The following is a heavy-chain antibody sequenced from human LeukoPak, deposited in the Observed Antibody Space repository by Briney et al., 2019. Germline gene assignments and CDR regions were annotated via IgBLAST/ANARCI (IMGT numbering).Heavy chain of an antibody. J-gene: IGHJ4*02. Sequence: PGGSLRLSCSVSGFTFSGYWMSWVRQTTGKRLECVAKIREDGDEKLYVDSVKGRFTISRDNAKNSLYLQMNSLRVEDTAMYFCARDYIGGWNDYWGQGTLVTVSS. CDR1: GFTFSGYW. V-gene: IGHV3-7*01. CDR3: ARDYIGGWNDY. D-gene: IGHD3-16*01. CDR2: IREDGDEK.